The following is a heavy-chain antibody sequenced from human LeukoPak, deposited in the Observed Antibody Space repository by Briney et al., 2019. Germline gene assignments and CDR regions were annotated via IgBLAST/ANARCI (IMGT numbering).Heavy chain of an antibody. CDR2: ISGSGNGGSI. CDR1: GFVFSIYT. Sequence: GGSLRLSCSASGFVFSIYTMYWVRQAPGKGPEYVSTISGSGNGGSIYYADSVKGRFTISRDSSKNTLYLQMNSLRAEDTAVYYCAKKGATTGDFDYWGQGTLVTVSS. V-gene: IGHV3-64*04. CDR3: AKKGATTGDFDY. J-gene: IGHJ4*02. D-gene: IGHD1-26*01.